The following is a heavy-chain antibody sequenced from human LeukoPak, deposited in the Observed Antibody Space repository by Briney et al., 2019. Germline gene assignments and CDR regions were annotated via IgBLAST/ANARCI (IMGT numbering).Heavy chain of an antibody. CDR3: ARGLYYIDV. Sequence: PGGSLSLSCAASGFTFSTHTMAWVRQAPGKGLEWVSYISGSTSVIYYADSVKGRFTISRDNAKNSLYLQMNSLRTEDTAIYYCARGLYYIDVWGNGTAVTVS. CDR1: GFTFSTHT. CDR2: ISGSTSVI. V-gene: IGHV3-48*01. J-gene: IGHJ6*03.